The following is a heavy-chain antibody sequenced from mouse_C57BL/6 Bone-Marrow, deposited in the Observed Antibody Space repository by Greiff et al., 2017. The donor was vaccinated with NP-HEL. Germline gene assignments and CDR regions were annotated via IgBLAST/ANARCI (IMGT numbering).Heavy chain of an antibody. D-gene: IGHD1-1*01. CDR3: ARHEEAPITTVVDPYAMDY. J-gene: IGHJ4*01. CDR2: FYPGSGSI. CDR1: GYTFTEYT. V-gene: IGHV1-62-2*01. Sequence: VKLQESGAELVKPGASVKLSCKASGYTFTEYTIHWVKQRSGQGLEWIGWFYPGSGSIKYNEKFKDKATLTEDKSSSTVYMELSRLTSEDSAVYFCARHEEAPITTVVDPYAMDYWGQGTSVTVSS.